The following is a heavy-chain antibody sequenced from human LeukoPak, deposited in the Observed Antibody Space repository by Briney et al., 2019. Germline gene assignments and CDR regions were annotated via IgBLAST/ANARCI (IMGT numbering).Heavy chain of an antibody. V-gene: IGHV3-23*01. CDR3: AKDRFRGCDY. Sequence: GGSLRLSCAASGFTFSSYWMSWVRQAPGKGLEWVSAISGRGGSTYYADSVKGRFTISRDNSKNTLYLQMNSLRAEDTAVYYCAKDRFRGCDYWGQGTLVTVSS. CDR2: ISGRGGST. J-gene: IGHJ4*02. CDR1: GFTFSSYW. D-gene: IGHD3-3*01.